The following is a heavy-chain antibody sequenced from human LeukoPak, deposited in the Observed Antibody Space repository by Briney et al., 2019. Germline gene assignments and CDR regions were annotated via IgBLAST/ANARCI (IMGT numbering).Heavy chain of an antibody. J-gene: IGHJ5*02. CDR3: ARSGSYGQDWFDP. D-gene: IGHD1-26*01. V-gene: IGHV1-18*01. CDR1: GYTFTSYG. Sequence: ASVKVSCKASGYTFTSYGISWVRQAPGQGLEWMGWISAYNGNTNYAQKFQGRVTITADKSTSTAYMELSSLRSEDTAVYYCARSGSYGQDWFDPWGQGTLVTVS. CDR2: ISAYNGNT.